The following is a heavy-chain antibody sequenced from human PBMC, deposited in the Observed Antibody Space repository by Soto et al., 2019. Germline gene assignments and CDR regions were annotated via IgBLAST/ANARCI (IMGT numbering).Heavy chain of an antibody. J-gene: IGHJ4*02. D-gene: IGHD3-10*01. CDR1: GFTFSSYS. CDR3: ARESSEVSTGYYFDY. Sequence: GGSLRLSCAASGFTFSSYSMNWVRQAPGKGLEWVSSISSSSSYIYYADSVNGRFTISIDNAKNSLYLQMNSLRAEDTAVYYCARESSEVSTGYYFDYWGQGTLVTVSS. CDR2: ISSSSSYI. V-gene: IGHV3-21*01.